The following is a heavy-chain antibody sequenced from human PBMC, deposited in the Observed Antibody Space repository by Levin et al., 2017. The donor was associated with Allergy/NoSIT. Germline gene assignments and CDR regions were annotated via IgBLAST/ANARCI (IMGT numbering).Heavy chain of an antibody. CDR1: GFTFTNFE. CDR2: INLRGSTM. CDR3: ARQVPNYYSGSGYYFDY. D-gene: IGHD3-22*01. Sequence: GGSLRLSCEASGFTFTNFEMNWVRQAPGRGLEWISYINLRGSTMYYADSVRGRFTISRDNAKNSLFLRMDSLTAEDTAVYYCARQVPNYYSGSGYYFDYWGQGTLVTVSS. V-gene: IGHV3-48*03. J-gene: IGHJ4*02.